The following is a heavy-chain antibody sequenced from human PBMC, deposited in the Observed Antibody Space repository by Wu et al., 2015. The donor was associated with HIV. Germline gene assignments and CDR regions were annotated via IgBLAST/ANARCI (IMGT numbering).Heavy chain of an antibody. CDR3: ARVEGRYVFNGMGRR. CDR1: GYTFTSYG. V-gene: IGHV1-18*01. D-gene: IGHD3-16*01. J-gene: IGHJ6*04. Sequence: QVQLVQSGAEVKKPGASVKVSCKASGYTFTSYGISWVRQAPGQGLEWMGWISAYNGNTNYAQKLHGRVTMTTDTSTRTAYMELRSLRSDDTALYYCARVEGRYVFNGMGRRGAKGTTVTVVL. CDR2: ISAYNGNT.